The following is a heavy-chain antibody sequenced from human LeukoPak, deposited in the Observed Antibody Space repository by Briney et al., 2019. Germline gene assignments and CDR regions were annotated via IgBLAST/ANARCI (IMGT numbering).Heavy chain of an antibody. Sequence: ASVKVSCKASGYTFTSYGISWVRQAPGQGLEWMGWISAYNGNTNYAQKLQGRVTMTTDTSTSTAYMELRSLRSDDTAVYYCARVGGSGSYMDNWFDPWGQGTLVTVSS. CDR3: ARVGGSGSYMDNWFDP. D-gene: IGHD3-10*01. CDR2: ISAYNGNT. J-gene: IGHJ5*02. CDR1: GYTFTSYG. V-gene: IGHV1-18*01.